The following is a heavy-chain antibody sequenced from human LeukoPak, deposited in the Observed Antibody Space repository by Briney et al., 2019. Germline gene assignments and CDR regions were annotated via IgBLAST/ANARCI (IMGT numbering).Heavy chain of an antibody. Sequence: GGSLRLSCAASGFTVSSNYMSWVRQAPGKGLEWVSVIYSGGSTYYADSVKGRFTISRDNSKNTLYLQMNSLRAEDTVVYYCASSLYGDYVLGGYWGQGTLVTVSS. CDR3: ASSLYGDYVLGGY. V-gene: IGHV3-53*01. D-gene: IGHD4-17*01. J-gene: IGHJ4*02. CDR1: GFTVSSNY. CDR2: IYSGGST.